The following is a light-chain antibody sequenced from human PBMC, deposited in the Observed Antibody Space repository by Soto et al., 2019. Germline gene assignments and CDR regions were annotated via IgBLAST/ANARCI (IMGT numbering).Light chain of an antibody. CDR2: DVS. V-gene: IGLV2-11*01. J-gene: IGLJ1*01. CDR3: CSFAGGFYV. CDR1: HSDVGGYNY. Sequence: APTPPPPVSGSPGQPVTISRPGTHSDVGGYNYVSWYQQHPGKAPKVIIFDVSKRPSRVPDRFSGSKSGSTASLTISGLQPDDEGDYYCCSFAGGFYVVGTGTKVTVL.